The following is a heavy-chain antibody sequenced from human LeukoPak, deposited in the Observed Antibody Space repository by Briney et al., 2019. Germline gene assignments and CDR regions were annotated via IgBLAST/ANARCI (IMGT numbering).Heavy chain of an antibody. Sequence: SETLSLTCTVSGGSISSYYWSWIRQPPGKGLEWIGYIYYSGNTNCNPALKSRVTMSVDTSKNQFSLKLSSVTAADTAVYYCAREVASYFDYWGQGTLVTVSS. V-gene: IGHV4-59*12. CDR2: IYYSGNT. J-gene: IGHJ4*02. CDR1: GGSISSYY. CDR3: AREVASYFDY.